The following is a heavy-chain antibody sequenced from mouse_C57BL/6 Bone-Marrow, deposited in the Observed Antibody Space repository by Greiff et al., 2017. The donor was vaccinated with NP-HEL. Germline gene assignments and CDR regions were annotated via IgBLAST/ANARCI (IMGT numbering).Heavy chain of an antibody. Sequence: QVQLQQPGAELVRPGSSVKLSCKASGYTFTSYWMHWVKQRPIHGLEWIGNIDPSDSETHYNQKFKDKATLTVDKSSSTAYMQLSSLTSEDSAVYYCARSEYGNYWYFDVWGTGTTVTVSS. CDR2: IDPSDSET. CDR3: ARSEYGNYWYFDV. J-gene: IGHJ1*03. D-gene: IGHD2-10*02. V-gene: IGHV1-52*01. CDR1: GYTFTSYW.